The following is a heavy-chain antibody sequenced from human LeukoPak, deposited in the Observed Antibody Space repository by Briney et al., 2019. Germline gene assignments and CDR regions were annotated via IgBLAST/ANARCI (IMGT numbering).Heavy chain of an antibody. D-gene: IGHD1-26*01. CDR2: ISGSGGST. CDR3: AKGTGELLSGADDY. Sequence: GGSLRLSCAASGFTFSNYWMNWVRQAPGKGLEWVSAISGSGGSTYYADSVKGRFTISRDNSKNTLYLQMNSLRAEDTAVYYCAKGTGELLSGADDYWGQGTLVTVSS. V-gene: IGHV3-23*01. CDR1: GFTFSNYW. J-gene: IGHJ4*02.